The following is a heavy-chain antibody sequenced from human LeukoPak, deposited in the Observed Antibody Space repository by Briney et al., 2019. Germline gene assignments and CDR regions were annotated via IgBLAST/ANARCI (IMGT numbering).Heavy chain of an antibody. CDR3: ARDPDGEAV. Sequence: PSETLSLTCTVSGGSISSYYWSWIRQPPGKGLEWIGYIYYSGSTNYNPSLKSRVTISVDTSENQFSLKLSSVTAADTAVYYCARDPDGEAVWGQGTLVTVSS. J-gene: IGHJ4*02. CDR1: GGSISSYY. V-gene: IGHV4-59*01. CDR2: IYYSGST. D-gene: IGHD3-3*01.